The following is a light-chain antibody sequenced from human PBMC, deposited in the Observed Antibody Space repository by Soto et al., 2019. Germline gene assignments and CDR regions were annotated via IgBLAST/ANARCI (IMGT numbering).Light chain of an antibody. Sequence: EIVLTQSPATLSLTPGERATLSCRASQSIGSFLAWYQQKPGQPPRLLIYDASNRATGIPGRFSGSGSGTDFTLTFSSLELEDFAFYYCQQRGNWPPTFGPGTKVNIK. CDR2: DAS. CDR3: QQRGNWPPT. V-gene: IGKV3-11*01. CDR1: QSIGSF. J-gene: IGKJ3*01.